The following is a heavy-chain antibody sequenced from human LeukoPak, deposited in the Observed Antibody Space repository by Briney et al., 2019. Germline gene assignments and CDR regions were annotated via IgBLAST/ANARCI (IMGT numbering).Heavy chain of an antibody. CDR3: ARDRGLGELSLTYP. CDR1: GYTFTGYY. V-gene: IGHV1-2*02. J-gene: IGHJ5*02. Sequence: ASVKVSCKASGYTFTGYYIHWVRQAPGQGLEWMGLIKTSSGGTKYAQKFQGRFTVTRDTSISTVYMELSRLRSDDTAVYYCARDRGLGELSLTYPWGQGTLVTVSS. D-gene: IGHD3-16*02. CDR2: IKTSSGGT.